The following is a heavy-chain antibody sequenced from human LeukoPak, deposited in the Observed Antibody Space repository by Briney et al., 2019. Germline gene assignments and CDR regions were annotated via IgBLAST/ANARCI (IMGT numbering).Heavy chain of an antibody. CDR1: GFTFSDYY. D-gene: IGHD6-13*01. CDR3: AKVGYSSSAWIDY. Sequence: PGGSLRLSCAASGFTFSDYYMSWIRQAPGKGLEWVSYISSSGSTIYYADSVKGRFTISRDNAKNSLYLQMNSLRAEDTAVYYCAKVGYSSSAWIDYWGQGTLVTVSS. V-gene: IGHV3-11*01. J-gene: IGHJ4*02. CDR2: ISSSGSTI.